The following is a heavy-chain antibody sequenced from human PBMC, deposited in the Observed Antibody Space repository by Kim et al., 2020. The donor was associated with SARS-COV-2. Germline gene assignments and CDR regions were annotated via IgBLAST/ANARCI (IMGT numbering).Heavy chain of an antibody. V-gene: IGHV6-1*01. J-gene: IGHJ4*02. Sequence: SQTRSLTCAISGDSVSNDYAAWNWIRQSPSRGLEWLGRTYYRSKRSSDYSKSVRGRITINADTSKNQFSLHLNSVTPEDTALYYCARDRQRAGTGVDYWGQGTLVTVSS. CDR3: ARDRQRAGTGVDY. CDR2: TYYRSKRSS. CDR1: GDSVSNDYAA.